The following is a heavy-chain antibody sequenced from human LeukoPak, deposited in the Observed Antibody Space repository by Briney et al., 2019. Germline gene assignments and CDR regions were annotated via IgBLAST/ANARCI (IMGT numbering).Heavy chain of an antibody. J-gene: IGHJ5*02. D-gene: IGHD2/OR15-2a*01. V-gene: IGHV4-34*01. CDR1: GGSFSGYY. CDR2: INHSGST. CDR3: ARRGHTTREDRVANWFDP. Sequence: PSETLSLTCAVYGGSFSGYYWSWIRQPPGKGLEWIGEINHSGSTNYNPSLKSRVTISVDTSKNQFSLKLSSVTAADTAVYYCARRGHTTREDRVANWFDPWGQGTLVTVSS.